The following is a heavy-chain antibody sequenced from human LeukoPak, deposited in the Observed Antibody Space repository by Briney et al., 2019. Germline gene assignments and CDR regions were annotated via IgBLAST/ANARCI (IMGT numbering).Heavy chain of an antibody. Sequence: SETLSLTCAVYSGSFSGYYWSLIRQPPGKGLEWIGEINHSGSTNYNPSLKSRVTISVDTSKNQFSLKLTSVTAADTAVYYCARMTAGAFDMWGQGTMVTVSA. V-gene: IGHV4-34*01. CDR3: ARMTAGAFDM. J-gene: IGHJ3*02. D-gene: IGHD6-13*01. CDR2: INHSGST. CDR1: SGSFSGYY.